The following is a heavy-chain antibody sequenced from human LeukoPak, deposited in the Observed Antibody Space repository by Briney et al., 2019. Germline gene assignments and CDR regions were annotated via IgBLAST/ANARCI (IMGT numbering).Heavy chain of an antibody. CDR2: IGGSGYNT. Sequence: GGSLRLSCAASGFTFSDYYMSWIRQAPGKGLGWVASIGGSGYNTYYADSVKGRFTISRDNSKNMLYLQINSLRAEDTALYYCAKDPISYDSSGYLLYWGQGTLVTVSS. CDR1: GFTFSDYY. CDR3: AKDPISYDSSGYLLY. D-gene: IGHD3-22*01. V-gene: IGHV3-23*01. J-gene: IGHJ4*02.